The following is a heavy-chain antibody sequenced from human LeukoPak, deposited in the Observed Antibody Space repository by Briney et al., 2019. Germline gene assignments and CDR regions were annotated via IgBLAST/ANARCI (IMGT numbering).Heavy chain of an antibody. CDR2: IYYSGST. J-gene: IGHJ3*02. Sequence: SETLSLTCTVSGGSISSHYWSWIRHPPGKGLEWIGYIYYSGSTNYNPSLKSRVTISVDTSKNQFSLKLSSVTAADTAVYYCARDLRYYYDSGDAFDIWGQGTMVTVSS. V-gene: IGHV4-59*11. CDR3: ARDLRYYYDSGDAFDI. D-gene: IGHD3-22*01. CDR1: GGSISSHY.